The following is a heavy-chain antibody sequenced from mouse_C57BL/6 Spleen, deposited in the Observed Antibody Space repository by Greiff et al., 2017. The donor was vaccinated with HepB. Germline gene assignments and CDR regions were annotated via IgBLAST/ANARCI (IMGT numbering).Heavy chain of an antibody. Sequence: VQVVESGAELVKPGASVKLSCKASGYTFTEYTIHWVKQRSGQGLEWIGWFYPGSGSIKYNEKFKDKATLTADKSSSTVYMELSRLTSEDSAVYFCARHEEGAPIYYGYDGVSWFAYWGQGTLVTVSA. CDR1: GYTFTEYT. CDR2: FYPGSGSI. J-gene: IGHJ3*01. V-gene: IGHV1-62-2*01. CDR3: ARHEEGAPIYYGYDGVSWFAY. D-gene: IGHD2-2*01.